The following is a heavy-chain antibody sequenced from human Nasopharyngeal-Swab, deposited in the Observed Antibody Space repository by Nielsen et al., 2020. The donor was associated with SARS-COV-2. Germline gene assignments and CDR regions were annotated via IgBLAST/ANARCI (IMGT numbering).Heavy chain of an antibody. CDR1: GGTFSSYA. CDR3: ARDSGIVVRLSYYYYMDV. V-gene: IGHV1-69*13. CDR2: IIPIFGTA. J-gene: IGHJ6*03. D-gene: IGHD6-6*01. Sequence: SVKVSCKASGGTFSSYAISWVRQAPGQGLEWMGGIIPIFGTANHAQKFQGRVTITADESTSTAYMELSSLRSEDTAVYYCARDSGIVVRLSYYYYMDVWGKGTTVTVSS.